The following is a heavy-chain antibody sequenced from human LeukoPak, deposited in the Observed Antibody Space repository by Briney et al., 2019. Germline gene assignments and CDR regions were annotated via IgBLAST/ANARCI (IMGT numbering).Heavy chain of an antibody. V-gene: IGHV3-7*01. CDR1: GFTFGTSW. D-gene: IGHD3-10*02. CDR2: TSPDGRDT. CDR3: AELGITMIGGV. Sequence: PGGSLRLSCAASGFTFGTSWMSWFRQAPGTGLEWVAHTSPDGRDTYYVDSVKGRFIISRDNPKNSLYLQMNSLRAEDTAVYYCAELGITMIGGVWGKGTTVTISS. J-gene: IGHJ6*04.